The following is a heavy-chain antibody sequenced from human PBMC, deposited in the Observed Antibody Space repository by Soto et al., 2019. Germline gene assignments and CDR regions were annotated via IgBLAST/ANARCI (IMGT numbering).Heavy chain of an antibody. J-gene: IGHJ4*02. V-gene: IGHV4-30-4*01. D-gene: IGHD4-17*01. CDR1: GGSISSGDYY. CDR2: IYYSGST. CDR3: ARDTRDDYGDYFDH. Sequence: SETLSLTCTVSGGSISSGDYYWSWIRQPPGKGLEWIGYIYYSGSTYYNPSLKSRVTISVDTSKNQFSLKLSSVTAADTAVYYCARDTRDDYGDYFDHWGQGTLVTVS.